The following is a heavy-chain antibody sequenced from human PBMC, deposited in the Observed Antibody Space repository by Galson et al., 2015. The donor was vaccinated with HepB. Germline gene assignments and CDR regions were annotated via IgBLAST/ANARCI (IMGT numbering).Heavy chain of an antibody. V-gene: IGHV3-53*01. Sequence: SLRLSCAASGFTVSSNYMSWVRQAPGKGLEWVSVIYSGGSTYYADSVKGRFTISRDNSKNTLYLQMNSLRAEDTAVYYCARREGYCTGGVCYYWFDPWGQGTLVTVSS. D-gene: IGHD2-8*02. CDR2: IYSGGST. J-gene: IGHJ5*02. CDR1: GFTVSSNY. CDR3: ARREGYCTGGVCYYWFDP.